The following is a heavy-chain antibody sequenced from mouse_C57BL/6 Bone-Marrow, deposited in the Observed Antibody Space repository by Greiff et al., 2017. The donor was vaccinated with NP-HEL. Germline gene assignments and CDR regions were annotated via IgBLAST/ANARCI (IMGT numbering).Heavy chain of an antibody. CDR1: GFSFNTYA. CDR2: IRSKSNNYAT. Sequence: EVQRVESGGGLVQPKGSLKLSCAASGFSFNTYAMNWVRQAPGKGLEWVARIRSKSNNYATYYADSVKDRFTISRDDSESMLYLQMNNLKTEDTAMYYCVSLYYGNYKFAYWGQGTLVTVSA. J-gene: IGHJ3*01. CDR3: VSLYYGNYKFAY. D-gene: IGHD2-1*01. V-gene: IGHV10-1*01.